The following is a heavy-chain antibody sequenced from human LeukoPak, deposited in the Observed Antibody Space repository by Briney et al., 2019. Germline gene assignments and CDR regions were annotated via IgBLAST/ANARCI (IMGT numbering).Heavy chain of an antibody. CDR1: GYTFTAYY. V-gene: IGHV1-2*02. CDR2: INPNSGGS. J-gene: IGHJ4*02. Sequence: ASVKVSCKTSGYTFTAYYIHWVRQAPGQGLEWMGWINPNSGGSNYAQKFQGRVTLTRDTSISTAYMELSRLRSDDTAVYYCARFEGSTIIDYWGQGTLVTVSS. CDR3: ARFEGSTIIDY. D-gene: IGHD1-26*01.